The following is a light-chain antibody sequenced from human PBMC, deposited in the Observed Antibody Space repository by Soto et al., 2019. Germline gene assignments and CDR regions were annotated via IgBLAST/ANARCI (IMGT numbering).Light chain of an antibody. CDR1: SSDVGGYNF. Sequence: QSVLTQPPSASGSPGQSVTISCTGTSSDVGGYNFVSWYQQYPGKAPKLLIYEVTKRPSGVPDRLSASKSGTSGSLAITGLQAEDEGHYYCQSYDRGLTAYVFGTGTKLTVL. J-gene: IGLJ1*01. V-gene: IGLV2-8*01. CDR3: QSYDRGLTAYV. CDR2: EVT.